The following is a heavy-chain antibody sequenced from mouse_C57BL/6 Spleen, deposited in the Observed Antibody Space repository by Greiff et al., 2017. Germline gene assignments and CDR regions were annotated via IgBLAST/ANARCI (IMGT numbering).Heavy chain of an antibody. Sequence: VQLQQSGAELVRPGASVTLSCKASGYTFTDYEMHWVKQTPVHGLEWIGAIDPETGGTAYNQKFQGKAILTADKSSSTAYMELRSLTSEDSAVYYCTREDYYGSSYDAMDYWGQGTSVTVSS. J-gene: IGHJ4*01. D-gene: IGHD1-1*01. CDR3: TREDYYGSSYDAMDY. CDR2: IDPETGGT. V-gene: IGHV1-15*01. CDR1: GYTFTDYE.